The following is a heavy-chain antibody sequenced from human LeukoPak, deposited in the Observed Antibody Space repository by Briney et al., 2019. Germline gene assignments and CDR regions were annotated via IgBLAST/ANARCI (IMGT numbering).Heavy chain of an antibody. Sequence: GASVKVSCKTSGYTFTNYYMHWVRQAPGQGLEWMGIINPSGGTTSYAQKFQGRVTMTRDTSTNTVYMELSSLTSEDTAMYYCARGSYSYGIDYWGQGIPVTVSS. CDR2: INPSGGTT. CDR1: GYTFTNYY. CDR3: ARGSYSYGIDY. D-gene: IGHD5-18*01. J-gene: IGHJ4*02. V-gene: IGHV1-46*01.